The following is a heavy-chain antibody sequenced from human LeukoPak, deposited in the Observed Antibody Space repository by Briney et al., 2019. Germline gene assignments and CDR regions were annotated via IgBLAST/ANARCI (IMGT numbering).Heavy chain of an antibody. CDR2: ISGSGGST. D-gene: IGHD2-15*01. J-gene: IGHJ4*02. V-gene: IGHV3-23*01. CDR3: VRDSQQVGGVFPSFDF. CDR1: GFTFSSYA. Sequence: PGGSLRLSCAASGFTFSSYAMSWVRQAPGKGLEWVSAISGSGGSTYYADSVKGRFTISRDNAQNSLYLQMNSLRAEDTAFYYCVRDSQQVGGVFPSFDFWGQGTLVTVSS.